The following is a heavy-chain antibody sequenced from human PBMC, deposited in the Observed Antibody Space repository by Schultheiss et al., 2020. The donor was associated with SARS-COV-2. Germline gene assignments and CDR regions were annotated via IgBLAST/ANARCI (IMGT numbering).Heavy chain of an antibody. CDR2: INHSGST. V-gene: IGHV4-34*01. J-gene: IGHJ4*02. D-gene: IGHD3-10*01. Sequence: SETLSLTCAVYGGSFSGYYWSWIRQPPGKGLEWIGEINHSGSTNYNPSLKSRVTISVDTSKNQFSLKLSSVTAADTAVYYCAKVRSTYGSGSYYTTDYWGQGTLVTVSS. CDR1: GGSFSGYY. CDR3: AKVRSTYGSGSYYTTDY.